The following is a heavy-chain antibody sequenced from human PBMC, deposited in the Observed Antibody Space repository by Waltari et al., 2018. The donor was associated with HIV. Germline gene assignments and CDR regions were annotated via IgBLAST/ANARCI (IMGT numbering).Heavy chain of an antibody. D-gene: IGHD3-10*01. J-gene: IGHJ3*02. CDR3: ARAFMIRGTGAFDI. Sequence: EVQVVESGGGLVQPGGSLRLSCAASGFTFSSYEMNWVRQAPGKGLECVSYMSSSGSTIYFADSVEGRFTMSRDNAKNSLYLRMNSLRAEDTAVYYCARAFMIRGTGAFDIWGQGTMVTVSS. CDR1: GFTFSSYE. CDR2: MSSSGSTI. V-gene: IGHV3-48*03.